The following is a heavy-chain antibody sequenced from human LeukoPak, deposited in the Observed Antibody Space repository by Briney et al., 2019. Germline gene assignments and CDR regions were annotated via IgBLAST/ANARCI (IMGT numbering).Heavy chain of an antibody. CDR1: GYSISSGYY. CDR2: IYHSGST. D-gene: IGHD6-19*01. J-gene: IGHJ4*02. Sequence: SETLSLTCTVSGYSISSGYYWGWIRQPPGKGLEWIGSIYHSGSTYYNPSLKSRVTISVDTSKNQFSLKLSSVTAADTAVYYCARGGSSGWYFSPFDYWGQGTLVTVSS. CDR3: ARGGSSGWYFSPFDY. V-gene: IGHV4-38-2*02.